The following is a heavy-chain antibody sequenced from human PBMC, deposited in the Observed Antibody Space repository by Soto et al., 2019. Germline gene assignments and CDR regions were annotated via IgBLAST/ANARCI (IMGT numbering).Heavy chain of an antibody. CDR1: GYIFRNNW. CDR3: GSHGGPHYFGSGYHQALDS. Sequence: PGESLKISCKGSGYIFRNNWITWVRQMPGKGLEWVGRIDLTDSYTSYSPSFQGHVSFSADKSINTTYLHFSSLRASDTAVYYCGSHGGPHYFGSGYHQALDSWGQGTPVTVSS. CDR2: IDLTDSYT. D-gene: IGHD3-3*01. V-gene: IGHV5-10-1*01. J-gene: IGHJ4*02.